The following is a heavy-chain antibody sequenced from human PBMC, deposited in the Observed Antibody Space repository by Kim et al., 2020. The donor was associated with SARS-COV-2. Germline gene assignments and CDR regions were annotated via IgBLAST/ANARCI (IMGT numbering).Heavy chain of an antibody. V-gene: IGHV3-15*01. Sequence: GGSLRLSCAASGFTFSNAWMSWVRQAPGKGLEWVGRIKSKTDGGTTDYAAPVKGRITISRDDSKNTLYLQMNSLKTEDTAVYYCTTDRVTYYYYGMDVWGQGTTVTVSS. CDR1: GFTFSNAW. CDR2: IKSKTDGGTT. D-gene: IGHD5-18*01. CDR3: TTDRVTYYYYGMDV. J-gene: IGHJ6*02.